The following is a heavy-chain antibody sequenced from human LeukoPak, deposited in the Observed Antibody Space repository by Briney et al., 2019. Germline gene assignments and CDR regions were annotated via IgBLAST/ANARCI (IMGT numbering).Heavy chain of an antibody. J-gene: IGHJ4*02. D-gene: IGHD6-19*01. Sequence: GGSLRLSCAASGFTFSSYWMSCVRQAPGKGLEWVSAISGSGGSTYYADSVKGRFTISRDNSKNTLYLQMNSLRAEDTAVYYCAKFSSGWYEIYLDYWGQGTLVTVSS. V-gene: IGHV3-23*01. CDR3: AKFSSGWYEIYLDY. CDR1: GFTFSSYW. CDR2: ISGSGGST.